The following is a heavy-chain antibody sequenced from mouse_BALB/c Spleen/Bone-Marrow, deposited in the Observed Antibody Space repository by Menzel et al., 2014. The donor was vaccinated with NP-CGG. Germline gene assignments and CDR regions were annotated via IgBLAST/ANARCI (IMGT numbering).Heavy chain of an antibody. CDR2: ILPGSGST. D-gene: IGHD2-14*01. CDR1: GYTFSSYW. Sequence: VKVVESGAELMKPGASVKISCKATGYTFSSYWIEWVKQRPGRGLEWIGEILPGSGSTNYNEKFKGKATFTADTSSNTAYMQLSSLTSEDSAVYYCARRGYDGAYWGQGTLVTVSA. CDR3: ARRGYDGAY. V-gene: IGHV1-9*01. J-gene: IGHJ3*01.